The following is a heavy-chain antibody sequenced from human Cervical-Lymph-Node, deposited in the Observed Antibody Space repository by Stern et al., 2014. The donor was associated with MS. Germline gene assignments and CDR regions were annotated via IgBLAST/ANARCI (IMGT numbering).Heavy chain of an antibody. V-gene: IGHV3-21*01. J-gene: IGHJ4*02. CDR3: TRARRGFDY. CDR2: MSSPSTYI. CDR1: GFTFRNDT. Sequence: EVQLVESGGGLDKPGGSLRVSCAVSGFTFRNDTMNWVRQSPGQGLEWVASMSSPSTYIYYAGSVKGRFTIPRDNAKNSLYLQMNSLRAEDTAVYYCTRARRGFDYWGQGTLVTVSS.